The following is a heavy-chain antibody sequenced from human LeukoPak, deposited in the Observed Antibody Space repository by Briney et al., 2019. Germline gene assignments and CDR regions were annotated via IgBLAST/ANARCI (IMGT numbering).Heavy chain of an antibody. V-gene: IGHV1-8*03. CDR3: ARGLMYSYYYYMDV. CDR2: MNPNSGNT. Sequence: ASVKVSCKASGYTFTGYYMHWVRQAPGQGLEWMGWMNPNSGNTGYAQKFQGRVTVTRNTSISTAYMELSSLRSEDTAVYYCARGLMYSYYYYMDVWGKGTTVTVSS. J-gene: IGHJ6*03. CDR1: GYTFTGYY. D-gene: IGHD1-1*01.